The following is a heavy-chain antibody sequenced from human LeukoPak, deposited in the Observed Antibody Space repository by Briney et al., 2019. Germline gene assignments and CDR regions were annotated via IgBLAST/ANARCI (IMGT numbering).Heavy chain of an antibody. CDR1: GGSFIGYH. J-gene: IGHJ4*02. Sequence: PSETLSLTCAVSGGSFIGYHWNWIRRLPGKGLEWIGEINHRGATNYNPSLKSRVTISVETSKNQFSLKLTSMTAADTAVYYCARDPTTVTSLPYYFDDWGQGTLVTVSS. CDR3: ARDPTTVTSLPYYFDD. V-gene: IGHV4-34*01. D-gene: IGHD4-17*01. CDR2: INHRGAT.